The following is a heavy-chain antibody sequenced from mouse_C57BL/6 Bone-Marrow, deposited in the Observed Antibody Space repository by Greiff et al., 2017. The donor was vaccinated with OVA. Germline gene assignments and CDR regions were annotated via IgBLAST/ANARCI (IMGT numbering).Heavy chain of an antibody. Sequence: VQLQQSGAELVRPGASVKLSCTASGFNIKDDYMHWVKQRPEQGLEWIGWIDPENGDTEYASKFQGKATITADTSSNTAYLQLSSLASEDTAVYYCTSYGNSDYWGQGITLTVHS. CDR1: GFNIKDDY. CDR3: TSYGNSDY. V-gene: IGHV14-4*01. J-gene: IGHJ2*01. CDR2: IDPENGDT. D-gene: IGHD2-1*01.